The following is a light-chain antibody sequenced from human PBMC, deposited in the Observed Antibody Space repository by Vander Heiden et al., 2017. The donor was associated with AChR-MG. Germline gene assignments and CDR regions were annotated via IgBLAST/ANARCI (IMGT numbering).Light chain of an antibody. CDR3: SSYAGSNNVV. CDR1: SSDVGGYNY. Sequence: QSALTQPPSASGSPGQSVTISCTGPSSDVGGYNYVSWYQQHPGKAPKLMIYEVSTRPSGVPDRFSGSKSGNTASLTVSGLQDEDEADYYCSSYAGSNNVVFGGGTKLTGL. CDR2: EVS. J-gene: IGLJ2*01. V-gene: IGLV2-8*01.